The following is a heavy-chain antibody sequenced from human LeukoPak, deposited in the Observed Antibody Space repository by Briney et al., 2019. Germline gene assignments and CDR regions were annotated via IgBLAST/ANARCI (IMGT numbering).Heavy chain of an antibody. CDR1: GYSISSGYY. D-gene: IGHD5-12*01. J-gene: IGHJ6*03. CDR3: ARVSGYSGYGGLYYYYYYMDV. V-gene: IGHV4-38-2*02. Sequence: PSETLSLTCTVSGYSISSGYYWGWIWQPPGKGLEWIGSIYHSGSTYYNPSLKSRVTISVDTSKNQFSLKLSSVTAADTAVYYCARVSGYSGYGGLYYYYYYMDVWGKGTTVTVSS. CDR2: IYHSGST.